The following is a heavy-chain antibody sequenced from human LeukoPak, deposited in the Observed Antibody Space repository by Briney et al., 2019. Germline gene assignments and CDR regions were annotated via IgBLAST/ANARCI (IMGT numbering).Heavy chain of an antibody. Sequence: PGGSLRLSCAASGYTFTGYYMPWVRQAPGQGLEWMGWINPNSGGTNYAQKFQGRVTMTRDTSISTAYMELSRLRSDDTAVYYCARRRTGGADYWGQGTLVTVSS. D-gene: IGHD3-10*01. CDR3: ARRRTGGADY. V-gene: IGHV1-2*02. CDR2: INPNSGGT. CDR1: GYTFTGYY. J-gene: IGHJ4*02.